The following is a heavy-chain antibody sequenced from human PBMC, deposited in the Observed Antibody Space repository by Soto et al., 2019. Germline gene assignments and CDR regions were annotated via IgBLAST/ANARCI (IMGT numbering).Heavy chain of an antibody. CDR1: GFTFSSYG. Sequence: QVQLVESGGGVVQPGKSLRLSCAASGFTFSSYGMHWVRQAPGKGLEWVAVIWYDGSNEYYADSVKGRFTISRDNSKNTVYLQMNSLRAEDTAVYYCARDDYYYYYGMDVWGQGTTVTVSS. CDR3: ARDDYYYYYGMDV. V-gene: IGHV3-33*01. J-gene: IGHJ6*02. CDR2: IWYDGSNE.